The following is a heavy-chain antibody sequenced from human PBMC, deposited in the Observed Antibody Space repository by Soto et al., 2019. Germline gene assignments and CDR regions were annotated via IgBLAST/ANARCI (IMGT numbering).Heavy chain of an antibody. Sequence: EVQLVESGGGLVQPGGSLRLSCAASEFAFSRYWMSWVRQAPGKGVEWVANIKQDGSETYYVDSVKGRFTISRDNAKNSLYLQMSSLRAEDTSVYYCARDTVFYDSTGDFDYWAQETVVTVSS. D-gene: IGHD3-22*01. CDR1: EFAFSRYW. CDR2: IKQDGSET. J-gene: IGHJ4*02. V-gene: IGHV3-7*01. CDR3: ARDTVFYDSTGDFDY.